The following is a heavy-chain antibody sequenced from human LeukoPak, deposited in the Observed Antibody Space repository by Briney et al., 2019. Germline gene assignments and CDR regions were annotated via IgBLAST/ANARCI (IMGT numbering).Heavy chain of an antibody. CDR2: ISSTSSYI. V-gene: IGHV3-11*01. J-gene: IGHJ4*02. CDR3: ARANTDYYDSSGYYYQGY. D-gene: IGHD3-22*01. Sequence: GGSLRLSCAASGFTFSDYYMSWIRQAPGKGLEWVSSISSTSSYIYYADSLKGRFTISRDNAKNSLYLQMNSLRAEDTAVYYCARANTDYYDSSGYYYQGYWGQGTLVTVSS. CDR1: GFTFSDYY.